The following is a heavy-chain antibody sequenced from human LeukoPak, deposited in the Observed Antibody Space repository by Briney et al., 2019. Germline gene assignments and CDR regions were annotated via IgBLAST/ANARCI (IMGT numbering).Heavy chain of an antibody. J-gene: IGHJ6*03. CDR1: GYTFTGYY. CDR3: ARGPSIAVAGKGLDYYYSYIDV. Sequence: ASEKLSCKASGYTFTGYYMHWVRQAPGQGLEGMGWINPNSGGTNYAQKFQGRVTMTRDTSISTAYMELSRLSSDDTAVYYCARGPSIAVAGKGLDYYYSYIDVCGKGTTVTVSS. V-gene: IGHV1-2*02. D-gene: IGHD6-19*01. CDR2: INPNSGGT.